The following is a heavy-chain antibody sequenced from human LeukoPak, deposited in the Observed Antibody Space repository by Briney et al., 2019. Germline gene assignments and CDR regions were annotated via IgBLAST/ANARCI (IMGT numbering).Heavy chain of an antibody. CDR1: GFTFSSYI. V-gene: IGHV3-21*06. J-gene: IGHJ4*02. Sequence: GGSLRLSCAASGFTFSSYIMNWVRQAPGKGLEWVSSISSSSGYIYCADSVKGRFTISRDNAKNSLYLQMNSLRAEDTAVYYCARVPSDYWGQGTLVTVSS. CDR3: ARVPSDY. CDR2: ISSSSGYI.